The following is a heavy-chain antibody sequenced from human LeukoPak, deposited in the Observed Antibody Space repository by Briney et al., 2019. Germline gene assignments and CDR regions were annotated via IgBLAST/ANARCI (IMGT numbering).Heavy chain of an antibody. J-gene: IGHJ6*02. CDR2: IIPILGIA. V-gene: IGHV1-69*04. CDR3: AVGFLEWLYYYYYGMDV. CDR1: GGTFSSYA. Sequence: SVKVSCKASGGTFSSYAISWVRQAPGQGLEWMGRIIPILGIANYAQKFQGRVTITADKSTSTAYMELSSLRSEDTAVYYCAVGFLEWLYYYYYGMDVWGRGTTVTVSS. D-gene: IGHD3-3*01.